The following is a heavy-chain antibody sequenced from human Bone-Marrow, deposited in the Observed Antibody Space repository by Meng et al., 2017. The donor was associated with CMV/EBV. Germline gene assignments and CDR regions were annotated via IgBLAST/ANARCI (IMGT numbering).Heavy chain of an antibody. D-gene: IGHD3-3*01. V-gene: IGHV3-11*01. Sequence: GGSLRLSCAASGFTFSDYYMSWIRQAPGKGLEWVSYISSSGSTIYYAYSVKGRFTISRDNAKNSLYLQMNSLRAEDTAVYYCARALWSGYYERNYYYYYGMAGWGQGHTV. J-gene: IGHJ6*02. CDR2: ISSSGSTI. CDR3: ARALWSGYYERNYYYYYGMAG. CDR1: GFTFSDYY.